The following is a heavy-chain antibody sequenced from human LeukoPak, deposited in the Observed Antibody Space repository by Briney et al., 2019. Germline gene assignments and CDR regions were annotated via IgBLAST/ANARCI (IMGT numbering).Heavy chain of an antibody. V-gene: IGHV3-30*02. Sequence: GGSLRLSCAASGFTFSSYGMHWVRQAPGKGLEWVAFIRYDGSNKYYADSVKGRFTISRDNSKNTLYLQMNSLRAEDTAVYYCAKDWYDSSGYYYAPLFYYYYYMDVWGKGTTVTISS. CDR2: IRYDGSNK. J-gene: IGHJ6*03. CDR3: AKDWYDSSGYYYAPLFYYYYYMDV. CDR1: GFTFSSYG. D-gene: IGHD3-22*01.